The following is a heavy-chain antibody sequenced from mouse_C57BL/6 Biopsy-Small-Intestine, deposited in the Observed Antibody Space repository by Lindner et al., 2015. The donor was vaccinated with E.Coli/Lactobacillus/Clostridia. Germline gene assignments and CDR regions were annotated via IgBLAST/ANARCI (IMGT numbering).Heavy chain of an antibody. CDR2: IRSKSNNYAT. D-gene: IGHD2-5*01. CDR3: VRDYSNFFWYLDV. V-gene: IGHV10-3*01. CDR1: GFTFNTYA. Sequence: VQLQSLVRIVQPKGSLKLSCAASGFTFNTYAMHWVRQAPGKGLEWVARIRSKSNNYATYYADSVKDRFTISRDDSQSMLYLQMNNLKTEDTAMYYCVRDYSNFFWYLDVWGTGTTVTVSS. J-gene: IGHJ1*03.